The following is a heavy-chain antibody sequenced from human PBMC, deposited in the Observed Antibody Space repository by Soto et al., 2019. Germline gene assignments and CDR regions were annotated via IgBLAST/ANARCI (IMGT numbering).Heavy chain of an antibody. CDR2: ISYDEINK. D-gene: IGHD1-1*01. Sequence: QVQLVESGGGVVQPGRSLRLSCAASGFTFSSYGMHWVRQAPGKGLEWVAIISYDEINKYYADSVKGRFTISRDNSKNTLYLQMNSLRAEDTAVYYCAKSVYNWNDGFFDHWGQGTLVTVSS. V-gene: IGHV3-30*18. J-gene: IGHJ4*02. CDR3: AKSVYNWNDGFFDH. CDR1: GFTFSSYG.